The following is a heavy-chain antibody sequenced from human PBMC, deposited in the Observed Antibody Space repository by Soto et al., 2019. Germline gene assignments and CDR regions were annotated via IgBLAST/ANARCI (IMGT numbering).Heavy chain of an antibody. CDR3: ASRPADRNYDGVFDF. CDR2: IKQDGSEK. J-gene: IGHJ4*02. CDR1: GFTFSSHW. V-gene: IGHV3-7*03. Sequence: GGSLRLSCVASGFTFSSHWMTWVRQAPGKALEWVANIKQDGSEKYYVDSVKGRFTISRDNAKNSVFLQMNSLRAEDTAVYYCASRPADRNYDGVFDFWGPGTLVTVSS. D-gene: IGHD3-22*01.